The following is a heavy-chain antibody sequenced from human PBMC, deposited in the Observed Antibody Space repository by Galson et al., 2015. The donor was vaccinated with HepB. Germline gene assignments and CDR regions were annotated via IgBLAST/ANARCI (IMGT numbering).Heavy chain of an antibody. CDR1: GFTFTSYW. J-gene: IGHJ6*02. Sequence: SLRLSCAGSGFTFTSYWMSWRRQAPGKGPEWVANITYDGGERYYAASVKGRFTISRDNAKNSLYLEMNSLRVEDTAVYYCARESVWGQGTTVTVSS. V-gene: IGHV3-7*03. CDR2: ITYDGGER. CDR3: ARESV.